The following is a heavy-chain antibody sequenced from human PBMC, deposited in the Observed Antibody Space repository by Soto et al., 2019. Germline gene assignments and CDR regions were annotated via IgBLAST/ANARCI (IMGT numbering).Heavy chain of an antibody. Sequence: GGSLRLSCAASGFTLNSYAMNWVRQAPGKGLEWVSGISARGEKTYYADSVKGRFTISRDNAKNLLFLQMDSLRVEDTAVYYCARARSDYYAMDVWGQGTTVTVS. CDR2: ISARGEKT. CDR1: GFTLNSYA. J-gene: IGHJ6*02. V-gene: IGHV3-23*01. CDR3: ARARSDYYAMDV.